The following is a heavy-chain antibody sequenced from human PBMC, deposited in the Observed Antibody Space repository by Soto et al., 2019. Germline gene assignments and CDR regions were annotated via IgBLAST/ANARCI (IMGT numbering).Heavy chain of an antibody. CDR2: INTDGGSS. CDR3: AREAGYCSRTSCYRRAFDT. D-gene: IGHD2-2*01. CDR1: GFTFSGHW. V-gene: IGHV3-74*03. Sequence: EVQLVEFGGDLVQPGGSLSLSCAASGFTFSGHWMHWVRQVPGKGLEWVSRINTDGGSSAYADSVKGRFTISRDNAKNTLYLQMNGLRAEDTAVYYCAREAGYCSRTSCYRRAFDTWGQGTTVTVSS. J-gene: IGHJ3*02.